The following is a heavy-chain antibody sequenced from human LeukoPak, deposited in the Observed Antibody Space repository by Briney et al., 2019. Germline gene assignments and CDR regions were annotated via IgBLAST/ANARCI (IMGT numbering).Heavy chain of an antibody. D-gene: IGHD2/OR15-2a*01. CDR3: ARDSVLLGYYYMDV. Sequence: ASVKVSCKASGGTFSNYAISWVRQAPGQGLEWMGTIIPIFDTANYAQKFQGRVTITADESTSTAYMELSSLRSEDTAVYYCARDSVLLGYYYMDVCGKGTTVTVSS. V-gene: IGHV1-69*13. CDR1: GGTFSNYA. CDR2: IIPIFDTA. J-gene: IGHJ6*03.